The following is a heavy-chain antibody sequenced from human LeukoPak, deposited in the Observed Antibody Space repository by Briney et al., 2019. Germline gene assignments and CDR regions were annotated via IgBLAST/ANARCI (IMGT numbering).Heavy chain of an antibody. CDR2: ISYDGSNK. CDR3: ARDPREWELPIDY. J-gene: IGHJ4*02. Sequence: SGGSLRLSCAASGFTFSSYAMHWVRQAPGKGLEWVAVISYDGSNKYYADSVKGRFTISRDNAKNTLYLQMNSLRAEDTAVYYCARDPREWELPIDYWGQGSLVTVSS. V-gene: IGHV3-30*07. CDR1: GFTFSSYA. D-gene: IGHD1-26*01.